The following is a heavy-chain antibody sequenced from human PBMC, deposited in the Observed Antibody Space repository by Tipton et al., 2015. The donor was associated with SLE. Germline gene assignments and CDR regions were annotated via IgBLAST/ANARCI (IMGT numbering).Heavy chain of an antibody. CDR2: IYPSGST. D-gene: IGHD6-6*01. CDR1: GYSISSGYY. Sequence: TLSLTCAVSGYSISSGYYWGWIRQPPGKGLEWIGSIYPSGSTSYNPSLKSRVTISVDTSMNQFSLKLSSVTAADTAVYYCAREEEQLVGYWGQGTLVTVSA. V-gene: IGHV4-38-2*02. CDR3: AREEEQLVGY. J-gene: IGHJ4*02.